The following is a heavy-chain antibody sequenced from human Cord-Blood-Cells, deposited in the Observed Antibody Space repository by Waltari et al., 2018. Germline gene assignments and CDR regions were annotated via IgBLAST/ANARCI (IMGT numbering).Heavy chain of an antibody. Sequence: EVQLVESGGGLVQPGRSLRLSCAASGFTFDDYAMHLVRQAPGKGLEWVSGISWNSGSIDYADSVKGRFTISRDNAKNSLYLQMNSLRAENTALYYCAKRKLAFDIWGQGTMVTVSS. CDR1: GFTFDDYA. CDR2: ISWNSGSI. V-gene: IGHV3-9*01. CDR3: AKRKLAFDI. J-gene: IGHJ3*02.